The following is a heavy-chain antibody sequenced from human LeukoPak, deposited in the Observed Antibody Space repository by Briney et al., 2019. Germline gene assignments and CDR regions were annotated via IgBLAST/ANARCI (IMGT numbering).Heavy chain of an antibody. CDR3: ARASGTVTTGQAAFDY. CDR1: GFTFSSYW. J-gene: IGHJ4*02. V-gene: IGHV3-7*01. CDR2: IKQDGSEK. D-gene: IGHD4-11*01. Sequence: GGSLRLSCAASGFTFSSYWMSWVRQAPGKGPEWVANIKQDGSEKYYVDSVKGRFTISRDNAKNSLYLQMNSLRAEDTAVYYCARASGTVTTGQAAFDYWGQGTLVTVSS.